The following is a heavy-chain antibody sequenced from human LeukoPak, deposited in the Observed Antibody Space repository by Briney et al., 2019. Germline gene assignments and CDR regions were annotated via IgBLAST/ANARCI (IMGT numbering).Heavy chain of an antibody. CDR3: ARWRAAAAAYYFDY. V-gene: IGHV3-33*08. Sequence: GGSLRLSCAASGFTFSSYAMSWVRQAPGKGLEWVAVIWYDGSNKYYADSVKGRFTISRDNSKNTLYLQMNSLRAEDTAVYYCARWRAAAAAYYFDYWGQGTLVTVSS. D-gene: IGHD6-13*01. J-gene: IGHJ4*02. CDR1: GFTFSSYA. CDR2: IWYDGSNK.